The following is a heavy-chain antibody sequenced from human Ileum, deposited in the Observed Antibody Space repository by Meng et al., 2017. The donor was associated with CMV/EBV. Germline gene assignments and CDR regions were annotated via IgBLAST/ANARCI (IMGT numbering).Heavy chain of an antibody. CDR1: GAPISGGSHS. CDR3: ARDLTNKWFYY. D-gene: IGHD1-26*01. CDR2: MYFSGIA. V-gene: IGHV4-39*07. Sequence: LQLQESGPGLGKPAEPLSPTCTAPGAPISGGSHSWAWFRQPPGKRLEWIGSMYFSGIADYNPSLKSRVTISLHATQKQFSLRLTSVTAADSAVYFCARDLTNKWFYYWGQGTLVTVSS. J-gene: IGHJ4*02.